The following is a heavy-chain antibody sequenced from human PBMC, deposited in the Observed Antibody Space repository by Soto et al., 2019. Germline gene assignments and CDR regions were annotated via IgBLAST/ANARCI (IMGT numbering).Heavy chain of an antibody. V-gene: IGHV1-2*04. CDR3: ARDGYSSSWYSIDYYYYGMDV. J-gene: IGHJ6*02. CDR2: INPNSGGT. D-gene: IGHD6-13*01. CDR1: GYTFTGYY. Sequence: QVQLVQSGAEVKKPGASVKVSCKASGYTFTGYYMHSVRQAPGQGLEWMGWINPNSGGTNYAQQCQSWVTMTRDTSISTAYMELSRLRSDDTAVYYCARDGYSSSWYSIDYYYYGMDVWGQGTTVTVSS.